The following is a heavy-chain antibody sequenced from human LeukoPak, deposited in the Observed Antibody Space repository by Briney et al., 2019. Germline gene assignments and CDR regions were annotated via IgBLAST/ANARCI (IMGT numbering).Heavy chain of an antibody. J-gene: IGHJ5*02. CDR1: GYTFTSYA. Sequence: RASVTVSCKASGYTFTSYAIHWVRQAPGQRLEWMGWINGGNGKTKYSQKFQGRVTITRDTSASTAYMELSSLTSEDTAVYYCARVTTVTNWFDPWGQGTLVTVSS. V-gene: IGHV1-3*01. D-gene: IGHD4-11*01. CDR3: ARVTTVTNWFDP. CDR2: INGGNGKT.